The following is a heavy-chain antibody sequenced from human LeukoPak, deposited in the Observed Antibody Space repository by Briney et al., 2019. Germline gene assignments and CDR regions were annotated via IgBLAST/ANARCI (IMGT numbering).Heavy chain of an antibody. CDR3: PSFEGPLRYDSSGYPLAH. D-gene: IGHD3-22*01. V-gene: IGHV1-69*05. CDR2: IIPLFGTA. CDR1: GGTLSSYA. J-gene: IGHJ4*02. Sequence: VKVSCKASGGTLSSYAIRWVRQAPGQELEWMGRIIPLFGTANYAQKFQGRVTITTDESTSTAYMELSSLRSEDTAVYSCPSFEGPLRYDSSGYPLAHWAQGPLVPVSS.